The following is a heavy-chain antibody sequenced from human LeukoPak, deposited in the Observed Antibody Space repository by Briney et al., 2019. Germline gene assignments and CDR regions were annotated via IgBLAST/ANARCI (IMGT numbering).Heavy chain of an antibody. V-gene: IGHV3-20*04. CDR3: AKGEEYQLLYWFDP. J-gene: IGHJ5*02. CDR1: GFTFDDYG. D-gene: IGHD2-2*01. CDR2: INWNGGST. Sequence: GGSLRLSCAASGFTFDDYGMSWVRQAPGKGLEWVSGINWNGGSTGYADSVKGRFSISRDNAKNTLYLQMNSLRAEDTAVYYCAKGEEYQLLYWFDPWGQGTLVTVSS.